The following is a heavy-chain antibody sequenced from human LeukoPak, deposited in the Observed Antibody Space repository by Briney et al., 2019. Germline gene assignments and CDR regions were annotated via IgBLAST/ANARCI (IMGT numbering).Heavy chain of an antibody. CDR2: FDPEDGET. D-gene: IGHD5-18*01. Sequence: GASVKVSCKVSGYTLTELSMHWVRQAPGKGLEWMGGFDPEDGETIYAQRFQGRVTMTEDTSTDTAYMELSSLRSEDTAVYYCASFNGGYSYGIDDYWGQGTLVTVSS. V-gene: IGHV1-24*01. CDR3: ASFNGGYSYGIDDY. CDR1: GYTLTELS. J-gene: IGHJ4*02.